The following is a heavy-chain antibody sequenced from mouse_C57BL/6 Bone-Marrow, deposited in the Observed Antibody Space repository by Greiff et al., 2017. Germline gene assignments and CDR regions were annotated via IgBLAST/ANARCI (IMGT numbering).Heavy chain of an antibody. D-gene: IGHD1-1*01. CDR3: ARGVTVGD. V-gene: IGHV1-4*01. CDR2: INPSSGYT. CDR1: GYTFTRYT. Sequence: QVQLQQSGAELARPGASVKMSCKASGYTFTRYTMHWVKQRPGQGLEWIGYINPSSGYTKYNQKFKDKATLTADKSSSTAYMQLSSLTSEDAAVYYCARGVTVGDWGTGTTVTVSS. J-gene: IGHJ1*03.